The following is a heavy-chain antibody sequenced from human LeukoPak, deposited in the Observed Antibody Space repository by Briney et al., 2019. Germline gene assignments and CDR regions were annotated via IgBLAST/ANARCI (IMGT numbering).Heavy chain of an antibody. D-gene: IGHD1-26*01. CDR2: IYHSGST. J-gene: IGHJ4*02. CDR1: GGSISSSNW. V-gene: IGHV4-4*02. Sequence: SETLSLTCVVSGGSISSSNWWSWVRQPPGKRLEWIGEIYHSGSTNYNPSLESRVSISLDKSKKQFSLRVTSVTAADTAVYYCARDLRRVGATKYFDSWGQGTLVTVSS. CDR3: ARDLRRVGATKYFDS.